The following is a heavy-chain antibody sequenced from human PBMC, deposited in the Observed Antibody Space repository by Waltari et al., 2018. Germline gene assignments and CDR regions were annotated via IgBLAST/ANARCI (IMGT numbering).Heavy chain of an antibody. CDR1: GSSFPNHG. D-gene: IGHD1-26*01. V-gene: IGHV1-18*01. CDR2: INTYSSKT. J-gene: IGHJ4*02. CDR3: ARERGEILGTSYFFDY. Sequence: QIQLLQSGPEVAKPGASVKISCKPTGSSFPNHGLSWVRQAPGQGLEWMGWINTYSSKTRYAQKFQGRVFMTRDASTSTAYMEVRSLRSDDTAIYYCARERGEILGTSYFFDYWGQGTQVTVSS.